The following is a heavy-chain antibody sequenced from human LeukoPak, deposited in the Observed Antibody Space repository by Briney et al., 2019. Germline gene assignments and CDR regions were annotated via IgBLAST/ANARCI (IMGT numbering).Heavy chain of an antibody. CDR3: ARDGGYTGGWTYGAGDY. V-gene: IGHV3-30*04. CDR1: GFTFSAYV. Sequence: GGSLRLSCAASGFTFSAYVMHWVRQAPGKGLECVAVISNDGNDKYYGDSVKGRFSISRDNSKNTLYLQMGSLRTEDTAVYYCARDGGYTGGWTYGAGDYWGQGTLVTVSS. J-gene: IGHJ4*01. D-gene: IGHD3-10*01. CDR2: ISNDGNDK.